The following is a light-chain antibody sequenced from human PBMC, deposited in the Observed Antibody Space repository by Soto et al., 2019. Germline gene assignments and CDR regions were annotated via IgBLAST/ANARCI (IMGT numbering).Light chain of an antibody. CDR2: VGTGGIVG. Sequence: QLVLTQPPSASASLVASVTLTCTLSSGYSEYKVDWYQQRPGKGPRFVMRVGTGGIVGSKGDGIPDRFSVLGSGLNRYLTINNIQEEDESDYHCGADHGSGNNFIVVFGGGTKLTVL. CDR3: GADHGSGNNFIVV. V-gene: IGLV9-49*03. CDR1: SGYSEYK. J-gene: IGLJ2*01.